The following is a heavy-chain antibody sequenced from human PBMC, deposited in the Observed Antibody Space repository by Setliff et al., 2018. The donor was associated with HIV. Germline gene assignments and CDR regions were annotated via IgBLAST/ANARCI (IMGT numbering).Heavy chain of an antibody. V-gene: IGHV1-18*01. CDR1: GYTFTSYG. J-gene: IGHJ4*02. D-gene: IGHD5-12*01. CDR3: ARRVSYATSGYSLGY. Sequence: ASVKVSCKASGYTFTSYGISWVRQAPGQGLEWMGWISAYNGNTNYAQKFQGRVTMTTDTSTNTVYLELTSLRSEDTAVYFCARRVSYATSGYSLGYWGQGTLVTVSS. CDR2: ISAYNGNT.